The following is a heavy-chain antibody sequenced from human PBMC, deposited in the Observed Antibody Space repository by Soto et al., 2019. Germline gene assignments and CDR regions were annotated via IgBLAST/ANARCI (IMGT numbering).Heavy chain of an antibody. V-gene: IGHV3-33*01. CDR3: ARDSSTTGTYYYYMDV. J-gene: IGHJ6*03. Sequence: GGSLRLSCAASGFTFSSYGMHWVRQAPGKGLEWVAVIWYDGSNKYYADSVKGRFTISRDNSKNTLYLQMNSLRAEDTAVYYCARDSSTTGTYYYYMDVWGKGTTVTVSS. CDR2: IWYDGSNK. D-gene: IGHD1-26*01. CDR1: GFTFSSYG.